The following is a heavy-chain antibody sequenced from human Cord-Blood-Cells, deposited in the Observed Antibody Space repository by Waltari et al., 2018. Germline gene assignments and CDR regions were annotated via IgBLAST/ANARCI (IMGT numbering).Heavy chain of an antibody. CDR2: IYYSGST. J-gene: IGHJ1*01. CDR3: ARRGTYYYGSGSYYTAEYFQH. Sequence: QLQLQESGPGLVKPSETLSLTCTVSGGSISSSSYYWGWIRQPPGKGLEWIGRIYYSGSTYYNPSLKSRVTISVDTSKNQFSLKLSSVTAADTAVYYCARRGTYYYGSGSYYTAEYFQHWGQGTLVTVSS. V-gene: IGHV4-39*07. D-gene: IGHD3-10*01. CDR1: GGSISSSSYY.